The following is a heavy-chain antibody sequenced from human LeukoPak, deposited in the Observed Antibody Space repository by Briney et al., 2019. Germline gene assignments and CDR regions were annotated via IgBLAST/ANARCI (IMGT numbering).Heavy chain of an antibody. CDR1: GYTFTSYG. CDR3: ARDKRLRFEYVDY. CDR2: ISAYNGNT. V-gene: IGHV1-18*01. J-gene: IGHJ4*02. Sequence: ASVKVSCKASGYTFTSYGISWVRQAPGQGLEWMGWISAYNGNTDYAQKFQGRVTMTRDTSISTAYMELSRLRSDDTAVYYCARDKRLRFEYVDYWGQGTLVTVSS. D-gene: IGHD5-12*01.